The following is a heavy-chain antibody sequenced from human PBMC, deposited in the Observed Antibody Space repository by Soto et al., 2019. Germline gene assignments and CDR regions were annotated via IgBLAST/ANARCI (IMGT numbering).Heavy chain of an antibody. D-gene: IGHD6-6*01. CDR2: IIPIFGTA. J-gene: IGHJ4*02. V-gene: IGHV1-69*13. Sequence: SVKVSCKASGGTFSSYAISWVRQAPGQGLEWMGGIIPIFGTANYAQKFQGRVTITADESTSTAYMELSSLRSEDTAVYYCEGSVQYSSSSDYWGQGTLVTVSS. CDR3: EGSVQYSSSSDY. CDR1: GGTFSSYA.